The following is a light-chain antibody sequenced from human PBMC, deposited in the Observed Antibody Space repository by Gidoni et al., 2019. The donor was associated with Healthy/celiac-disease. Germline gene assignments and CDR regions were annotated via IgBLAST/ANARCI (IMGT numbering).Light chain of an antibody. CDR3: QQYYSTPMT. J-gene: IGKJ1*01. V-gene: IGKV4-1*01. CDR1: QSVLYSTNNKNY. Sequence: DIVMTQSPDSLAVSLGARATINFKSSQSVLYSTNNKNYLAWYQQKPGQPPKLHIYCASTRESGVPDRFRGSGSGTDFTLTISSLQAEDVAVYYCQQYYSTPMTFGQGTKVEIK. CDR2: CAS.